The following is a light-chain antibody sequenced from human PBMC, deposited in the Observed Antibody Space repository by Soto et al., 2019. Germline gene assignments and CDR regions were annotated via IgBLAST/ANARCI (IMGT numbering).Light chain of an antibody. CDR1: SSNIGNDY. V-gene: IGLV1-51*01. CDR3: GTWDSSLSAVV. J-gene: IGLJ2*01. CDR2: DNN. Sequence: QSVLTQPPSASGTPGQRVTISCSGSSSNIGNDYVSWYQQLPGTAPKLLIYDNNLRPSGIPDRFSGSKSGTSATLGITGLQTGDEADYYCGTWDSSLSAVVFGGGTKLTVL.